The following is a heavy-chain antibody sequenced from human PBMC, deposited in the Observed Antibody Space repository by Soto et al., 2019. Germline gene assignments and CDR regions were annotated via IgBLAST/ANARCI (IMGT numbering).Heavy chain of an antibody. J-gene: IGHJ6*02. CDR2: MSPNSGAT. CDR1: GYTFTSYD. CDR3: ARGVDAGVDV. Sequence: QVQLVQSGAEVTKPGASVKVSCKASGYTFTSYDINGVRQATGQGLEWMGWMSPNSGATGYAQKFQGRVTMTRDTSISTAYMELSNLRSEDTAIYYCARGVDAGVDVWGQGSTVTVSS. D-gene: IGHD1-1*01. V-gene: IGHV1-8*01.